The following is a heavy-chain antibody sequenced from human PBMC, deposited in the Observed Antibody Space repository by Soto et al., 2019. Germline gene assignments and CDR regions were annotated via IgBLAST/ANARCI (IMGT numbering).Heavy chain of an antibody. CDR2: ISWNSGSI. Sequence: EVQLVESGGGLVQPGRSLRLSCAASGFRFDDYAMHWVRQVPGKGLEWVSGISWNSGSIGYADSVKGRTTISRDNAKNSLYLQMNSLRVEDTALYYCAKDTGKITVRGFDIWGQGTMVTVSS. D-gene: IGHD3-16*01. V-gene: IGHV3-9*01. CDR1: GFRFDDYA. J-gene: IGHJ3*02. CDR3: AKDTGKITVRGFDI.